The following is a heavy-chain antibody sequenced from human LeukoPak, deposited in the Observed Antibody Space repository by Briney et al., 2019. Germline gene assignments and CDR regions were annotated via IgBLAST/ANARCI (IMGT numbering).Heavy chain of an antibody. CDR2: ISGSGGST. D-gene: IGHD3-10*01. Sequence: GGSLRLSCAASGFTLSSYAMSWVRQAPGKGLEWVSAISGSGGSTYYADSVKGRFTISRDNSKNTLYLQMNSLRAEDTAVYYCAKGPGVMVRGVSGPYGMDVWGQGTTVTVSS. CDR3: AKGPGVMVRGVSGPYGMDV. V-gene: IGHV3-23*01. CDR1: GFTLSSYA. J-gene: IGHJ6*02.